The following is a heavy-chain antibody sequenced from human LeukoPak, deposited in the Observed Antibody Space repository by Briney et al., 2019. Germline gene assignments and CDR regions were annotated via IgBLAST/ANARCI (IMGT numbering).Heavy chain of an antibody. Sequence: GGSLRLSCVASGYTFSSYAMSWVRQAPGKGLEWVSAISGSGGSTYYADSVKGRFTISRDNSKNTLYLQMNSLRAEDTAVYYCAKDPPNDSSGYSDGGQGTMVTVSS. CDR2: ISGSGGST. CDR1: GYTFSSYA. D-gene: IGHD3-22*01. V-gene: IGHV3-23*01. J-gene: IGHJ3*01. CDR3: AKDPPNDSSGYSD.